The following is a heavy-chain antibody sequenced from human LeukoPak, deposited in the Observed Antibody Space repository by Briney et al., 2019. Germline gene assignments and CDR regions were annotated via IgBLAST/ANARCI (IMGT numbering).Heavy chain of an antibody. CDR3: ARRFSSSWKGHCFDY. Sequence: SETLSLTRSVSGGSISGLYWMWIRQPPGKGLEWIGYIYYSGSTSYNPSLESRVTISVDTSKSHFSLQLTSVTAADTAVDYCARRFSSSWKGHCFDYWGEAIMV. J-gene: IGHJ4*02. D-gene: IGHD6-13*01. CDR2: IYYSGST. V-gene: IGHV4-59*08. CDR1: GGSISGLY.